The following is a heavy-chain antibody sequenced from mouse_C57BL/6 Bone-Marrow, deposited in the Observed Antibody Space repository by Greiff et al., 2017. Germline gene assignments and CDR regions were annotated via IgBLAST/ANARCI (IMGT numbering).Heavy chain of an antibody. V-gene: IGHV14-2*01. J-gene: IGHJ1*03. CDR3: ARGDMVTTRYWYCDG. CDR1: GFNIKHYY. Sequence: EVKLQESGAELVKPGASVKLSCTASGFNIKHYYMHWVKQRTEQGLEWIGRIDPEDGETKYAPKFQGKATITASTSSNTAYLQLSSLPSEDTAVYYCARGDMVTTRYWYCDGWGTGTTVTVSS. CDR2: IDPEDGET. D-gene: IGHD2-2*01.